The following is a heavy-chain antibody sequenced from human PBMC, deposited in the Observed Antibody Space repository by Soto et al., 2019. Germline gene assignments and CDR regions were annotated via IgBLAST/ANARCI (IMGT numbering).Heavy chain of an antibody. Sequence: QVQLVQSGAEVKQPGASVKVSCMTSGYIFTDYAVHWVRQAPGQRPEWMGWINPASGYTAYSQSFQGRVTITKDTSANTAYMELSSLSAEDTSVYYCAIRPDLHEGPFDFWGQGTLVTVS. CDR3: AIRPDLHEGPFDF. J-gene: IGHJ4*02. CDR1: GYIFTDYA. V-gene: IGHV1-3*01. CDR2: INPASGYT.